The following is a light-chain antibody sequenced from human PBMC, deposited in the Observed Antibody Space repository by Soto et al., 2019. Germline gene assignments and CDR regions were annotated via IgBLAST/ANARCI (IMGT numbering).Light chain of an antibody. CDR2: GAS. Sequence: DIVMTQSPDSLAVSLGERATINCKSSQSVLYSSNNKNYLAWYQQKPGQAPRLLIYGASTRATGIPARFSGSGSGTEFTLTISSLQSEDFAVYYCQQYNNWPWTFGQGTKVDIK. V-gene: IGKV4-1*01. CDR1: QSVLYSSNNKNY. J-gene: IGKJ1*01. CDR3: QQYNNWPWT.